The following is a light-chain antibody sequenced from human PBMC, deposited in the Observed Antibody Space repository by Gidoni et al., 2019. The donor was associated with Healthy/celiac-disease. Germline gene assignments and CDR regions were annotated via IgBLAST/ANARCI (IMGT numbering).Light chain of an antibody. CDR2: AAS. Sequence: DIQMTQFPSSLSASVGDRVTITCRAIQSISSYLNWYQQKPGKAPKLLIYAASSLQSGVPSRFRGSGSGTDFTLTISSLQPEDFATYYCQQSYSTPITFGQGTRLEIK. CDR1: QSISSY. CDR3: QQSYSTPIT. V-gene: IGKV1-39*01. J-gene: IGKJ5*01.